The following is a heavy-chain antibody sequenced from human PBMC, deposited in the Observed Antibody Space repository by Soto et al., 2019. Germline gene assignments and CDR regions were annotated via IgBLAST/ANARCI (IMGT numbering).Heavy chain of an antibody. CDR1: GGSISSYY. V-gene: IGHV4-59*01. CDR2: IYYIGST. J-gene: IGHJ3*02. CDR3: ARDNRIAAVGAFDI. Sequence: NPSETLSLTCTVSGGSISSYYWSWIRQPPGKGLEWIGYIYYIGSTNYNPSLKSRVTISVDTSKNQFSLKLSSVTAADTAVYYCARDNRIAAVGAFDIWGQGTMVTVSS. D-gene: IGHD6-25*01.